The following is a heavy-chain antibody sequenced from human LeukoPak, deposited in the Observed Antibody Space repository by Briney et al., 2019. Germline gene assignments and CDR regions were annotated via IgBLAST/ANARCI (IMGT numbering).Heavy chain of an antibody. Sequence: GGSLRLSCAASGFSFSSYVMHWVSHAPGRRLTWVSRISHDGTDTNYADSVRGRFTISRDNARNTLYLQMNSLRDDDTAVYYCSRDVNFLFFDVWGRGTPVTVSS. V-gene: IGHV3-74*01. J-gene: IGHJ2*01. D-gene: IGHD5-24*01. CDR1: GFSFSSYV. CDR3: SRDVNFLFFDV. CDR2: ISHDGTDT.